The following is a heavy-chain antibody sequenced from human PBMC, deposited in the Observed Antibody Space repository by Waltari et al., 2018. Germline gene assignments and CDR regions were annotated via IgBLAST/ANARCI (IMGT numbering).Heavy chain of an antibody. J-gene: IGHJ4*02. V-gene: IGHV1-69*06. CDR2: SIPIFGPT. CDR3: ARGSADYDDSSGFLPYFDY. CDR1: GGTFSSYA. D-gene: IGHD3-22*01. Sequence: QVQLVQSGAEVKKPGSSVKVSCKASGGTFSSYAISWVRQAPGQGLEWMGGSIPIFGPTNYEQKFQCRVTITADKSTSTAYMELSRLRSEDTAVYYGARGSADYDDSSGFLPYFDYWGQGTLVTVSS.